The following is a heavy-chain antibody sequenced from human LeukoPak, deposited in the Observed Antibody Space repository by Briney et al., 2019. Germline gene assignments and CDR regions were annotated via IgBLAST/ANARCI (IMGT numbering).Heavy chain of an antibody. CDR2: ISGSGGST. J-gene: IGHJ5*02. CDR3: ARDSVGPYYDFWSGP. Sequence: GGSLRLSCAASGFTFSSYAMSWVRQAPGKGLEWVSAISGSGGSTYCADSVKGRFTISRDNSKNTLYLQMNSLRAEDTAVYYCARDSVGPYYDFWSGPWGQGTLVTVSS. D-gene: IGHD3-3*01. CDR1: GFTFSSYA. V-gene: IGHV3-23*01.